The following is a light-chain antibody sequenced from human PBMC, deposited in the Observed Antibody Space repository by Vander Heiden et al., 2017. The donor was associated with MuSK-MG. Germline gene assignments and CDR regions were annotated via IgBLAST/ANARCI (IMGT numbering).Light chain of an antibody. J-gene: IGKJ3*01. Sequence: ELLLTQSPGTLSLSPGERATLSCRASQSVSSSYLAWYQQKPGQAPRLLIYGASSRATGIPDRFSGSGSGTDFTLTISRLEPEDFAVYYCQQYGSSPRGVFTFGPGTKVDIK. V-gene: IGKV3-20*01. CDR1: QSVSSSY. CDR3: QQYGSSPRGVFT. CDR2: GAS.